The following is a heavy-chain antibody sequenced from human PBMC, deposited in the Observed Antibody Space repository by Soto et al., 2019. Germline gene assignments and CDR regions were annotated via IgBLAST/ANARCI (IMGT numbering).Heavy chain of an antibody. CDR2: ISSSSSVI. D-gene: IGHD6-19*01. J-gene: IGHJ6*02. Sequence: GGSLRLSCATSGFILSDCAMNWVRQAPGKGLEWVSYISSSSSVIDYADSVKGRFTVSRDNARNSLYLQMNSLRAEDTAVYYCARMGRIAVAGTDYYYYYGMDVWGQGTTVTVSS. CDR1: GFILSDCA. CDR3: ARMGRIAVAGTDYYYYYGMDV. V-gene: IGHV3-48*01.